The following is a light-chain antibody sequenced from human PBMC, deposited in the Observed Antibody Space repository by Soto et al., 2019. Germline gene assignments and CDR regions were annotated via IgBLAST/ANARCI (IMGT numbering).Light chain of an antibody. V-gene: IGLV2-8*01. CDR1: ISDVGGYNY. J-gene: IGLJ2*01. CDR3: GSYAGFNNYVA. CDR2: EVS. Sequence: QSALTQPPSASGSPGQSVTICCTGTISDVGGYNYVSWYQQHPGKAPKLMIYEVSERPSGVPDRFSGSKSGNTASLTVSGLQAEDEADYYCGSYAGFNNYVAFGGGTQLTVL.